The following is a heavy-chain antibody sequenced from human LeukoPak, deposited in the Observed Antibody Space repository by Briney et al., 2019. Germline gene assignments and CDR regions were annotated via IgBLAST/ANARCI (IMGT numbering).Heavy chain of an antibody. CDR1: GFSFSRHG. CDR2: IRHDGSDK. CDR3: AKGSHDGWYVYHVL. D-gene: IGHD6-19*01. Sequence: GGSLRLSCAASGFSFSRHGMHLVRQAPGKGLEWVAYIRHDGSDKYYADSVKGRLTISRDNSKNTLYLQMNSLRAEDTAVYYCAKGSHDGWYVYHVLWGQGTLVTVSS. J-gene: IGHJ4*02. V-gene: IGHV3-30*02.